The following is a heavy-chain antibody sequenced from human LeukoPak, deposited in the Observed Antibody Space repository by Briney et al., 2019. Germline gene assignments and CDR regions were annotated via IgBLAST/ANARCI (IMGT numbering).Heavy chain of an antibody. CDR2: IKEAGSVK. Sequence: GGSLRLSCAASGFTFSNYWMSWVRQAPGKGLEFMANIKEAGSVKYYVDSVKGRFTISRDNDKNSVHLQMNNLRAEDTAVYYCARGGGMRSWYDFDYWGQGILVTVSS. V-gene: IGHV3-7*04. CDR3: ARGGGMRSWYDFDY. D-gene: IGHD6-13*01. J-gene: IGHJ4*02. CDR1: GFTFSNYW.